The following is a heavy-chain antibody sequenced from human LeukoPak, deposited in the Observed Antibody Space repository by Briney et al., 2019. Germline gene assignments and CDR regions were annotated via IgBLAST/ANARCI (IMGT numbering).Heavy chain of an antibody. CDR2: IRRTAGGATA. V-gene: IGHV3-15*01. Sequence: MTGGSLRLSCVASGFNFANTWMNWARRAPGKGLEWVGRIRRTAGGATADYATPVNGRFSISRDDSENTLYLQMNNLKIDDTAIYYCITEYYGPANWGQGTLVTVSS. CDR1: GFNFANTW. CDR3: ITEYYGPAN. J-gene: IGHJ1*01. D-gene: IGHD3-16*01.